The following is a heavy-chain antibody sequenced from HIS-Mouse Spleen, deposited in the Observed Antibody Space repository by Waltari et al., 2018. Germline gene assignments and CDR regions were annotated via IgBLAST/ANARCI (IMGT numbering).Heavy chain of an antibody. CDR2: IYYSGST. Sequence: QLQLQESGPGLVKPSETLSLTCTVSGCSISSSSYYWGWIRQPPGKGLEWIGSIYYSGSTYYNPSLSSRVTISVDTSKNQFCLKLSSVTAADTAVYYCAREIPYSSSWYDWYFDLWGRDTLVTVSS. D-gene: IGHD6-13*01. J-gene: IGHJ2*01. CDR1: GCSISSSSYY. V-gene: IGHV4-39*07. CDR3: AREIPYSSSWYDWYFDL.